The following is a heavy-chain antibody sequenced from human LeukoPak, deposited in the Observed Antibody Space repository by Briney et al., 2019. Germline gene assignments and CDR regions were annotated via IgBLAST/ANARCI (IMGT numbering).Heavy chain of an antibody. CDR2: ISSNGGRT. V-gene: IGHV3-64D*09. Sequence: GGSLRLSCAASVVTFSGYAMHWVRQAPAKGLEYVSAISSNGGRTYYADSVKGRFTISRDNSKNTLYLQMSSLRAEDTDVYYCVKAGGYCSSTSCWIFDYWGQGTLVTVSS. D-gene: IGHD2-2*01. CDR3: VKAGGYCSSTSCWIFDY. J-gene: IGHJ4*02. CDR1: VVTFSGYA.